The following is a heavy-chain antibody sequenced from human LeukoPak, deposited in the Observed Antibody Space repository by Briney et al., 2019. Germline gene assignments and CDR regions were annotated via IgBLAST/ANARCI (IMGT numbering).Heavy chain of an antibody. V-gene: IGHV1-69*02. Sequence: ASVKVSCKASGGTFSSYTISWVRQAPGQGLEWMGRIIPILGIANYAQKFQGRVTITADKSTSTAYVELSSLRSEDTAVYYCARGYQKWLADYWGQGTLVTVSS. J-gene: IGHJ4*02. CDR3: ARGYQKWLADY. CDR2: IIPILGIA. CDR1: GGTFSSYT. D-gene: IGHD3-22*01.